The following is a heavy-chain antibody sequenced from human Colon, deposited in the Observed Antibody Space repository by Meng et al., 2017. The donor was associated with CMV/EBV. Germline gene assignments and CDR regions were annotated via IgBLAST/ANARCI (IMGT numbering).Heavy chain of an antibody. J-gene: IGHJ6*02. CDR2: ISEGGGFT. CDR3: AKDLEATELITPPPSVEPHSYYGMEL. D-gene: IGHD6-19*01. Sequence: GESLKISCEASGFNNWDFVMTWVRQVPGKGLECVAAISEGGGFTYHADSVMGRFRISRDPSKNTLYLRMPGLRVEDSGLYYCAKDLEATELITPPPSVEPHSYYGMELWGQGTTVTVSS. CDR1: GFNNWDFV. V-gene: IGHV3-23*01.